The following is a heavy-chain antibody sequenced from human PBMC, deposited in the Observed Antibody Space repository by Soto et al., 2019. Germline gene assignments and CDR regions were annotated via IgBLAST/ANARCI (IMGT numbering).Heavy chain of an antibody. CDR3: TTVGLITGTTIWYGMDV. D-gene: IGHD1-7*01. CDR2: IKSKTDGGTT. Sequence: PGGSLRLSCAASGFTFSNAWMNWVRQAPGKGLEWVGRIKSKTDGGTTDYAAPVRGRFTISRDDSKNTLYLQMNSLKTEDTAVYYCTTVGLITGTTIWYGMDVWGQGTTVTVSS. J-gene: IGHJ6*02. V-gene: IGHV3-15*07. CDR1: GFTFSNAW.